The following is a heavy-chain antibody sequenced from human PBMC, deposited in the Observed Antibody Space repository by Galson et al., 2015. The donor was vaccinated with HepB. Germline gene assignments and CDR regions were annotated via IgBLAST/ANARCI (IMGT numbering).Heavy chain of an antibody. CDR2: ISSSSSYI. V-gene: IGHV3-21*01. J-gene: IGHJ3*02. Sequence: SLRLSCAASGFTFSSYSMNWVRQAPGKGLEWVSSISSSSSYIYYADSVKGRFTISRDNAKNSLYLQMNSLRAEDTAVYYCARGGEGDDDAFDIWGQGTMVTVSS. D-gene: IGHD3-16*01. CDR1: GFTFSSYS. CDR3: ARGGEGDDDAFDI.